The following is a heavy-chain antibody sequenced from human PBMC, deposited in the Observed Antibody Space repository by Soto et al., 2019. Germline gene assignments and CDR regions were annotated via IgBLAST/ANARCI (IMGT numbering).Heavy chain of an antibody. Sequence: ASVKVSCKASGYTFTSYGISWVRQAPGQGLEWMGWIATYNSNRSYAQKFQGRLTLTTDTSTSTAYMELKSLGYDDTAVYYCARVLRGVVNWFDPWGQGTLVTVSS. J-gene: IGHJ5*02. D-gene: IGHD3-10*01. V-gene: IGHV1-18*04. CDR2: IATYNSNR. CDR1: GYTFTSYG. CDR3: ARVLRGVVNWFDP.